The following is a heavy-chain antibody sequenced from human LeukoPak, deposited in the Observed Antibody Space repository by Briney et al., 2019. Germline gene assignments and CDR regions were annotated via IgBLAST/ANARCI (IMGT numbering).Heavy chain of an antibody. CDR1: GFTFNSYA. CDR3: ARDYSSGWSPLDY. CDR2: IKQDGSEK. V-gene: IGHV3-7*01. J-gene: IGHJ4*02. D-gene: IGHD6-19*01. Sequence: PGGSLRLSCAASGFTFNSYAMNWVRQAPGKGLEWVANIKQDGSEKYYVDSVKGRFTISRDNAKNSLYLQMNSLRAEDTAVYYCARDYSSGWSPLDYWGQGTLVTASS.